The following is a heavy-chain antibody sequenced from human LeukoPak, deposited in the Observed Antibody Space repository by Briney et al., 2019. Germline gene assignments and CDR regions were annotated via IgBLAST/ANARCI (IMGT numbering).Heavy chain of an antibody. CDR1: GDSISSRSYY. V-gene: IGHV4-39*01. D-gene: IGHD5-12*01. Sequence: SETLSLTCAVSGDSISSRSYYWGWIRQPPGKGLEWIGSIYYSGSTYYNPSLKSRVTISVDTSKNQFSLKLNSMTAADTAVYYCARLSGYADCWGQGTLVTVSS. J-gene: IGHJ4*02. CDR3: ARLSGYADC. CDR2: IYYSGST.